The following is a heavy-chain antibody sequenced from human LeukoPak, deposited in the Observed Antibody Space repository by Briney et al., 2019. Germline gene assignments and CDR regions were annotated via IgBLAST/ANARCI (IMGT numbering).Heavy chain of an antibody. CDR3: ARGPVQLLWFGELSYVFDY. V-gene: IGHV1-2*02. J-gene: IGHJ4*02. CDR2: INPNSGGT. CDR1: GYTFTGYY. D-gene: IGHD3-10*01. Sequence: ASVKVSRKASGYTFTGYYMHWVRQAPGQGLEWMGWINPNSGGTNYAQKFQGRVTMTRDTSISTAYMELSRLRSDDTAVYYCARGPVQLLWFGELSYVFDYWGQGTLVTVSS.